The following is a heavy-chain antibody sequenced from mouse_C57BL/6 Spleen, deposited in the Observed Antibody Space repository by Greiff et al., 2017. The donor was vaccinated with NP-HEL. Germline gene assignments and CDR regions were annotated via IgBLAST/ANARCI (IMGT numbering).Heavy chain of an antibody. CDR2: IYPGDGDT. CDR3: ARSRVTSYAMDY. J-gene: IGHJ4*01. CDR1: GYAFSSYW. V-gene: IGHV1-80*01. D-gene: IGHD2-2*01. Sequence: QVQLQQSGAELVKPGASVKISCKASGYAFSSYWMNWVKQRPGKGLEWIGQIYPGDGDTNYNGKFKGKATLTADKSSSTAYMQLSSLTSEDSAVYFCARSRVTSYAMDYWGQGTSVTVSS.